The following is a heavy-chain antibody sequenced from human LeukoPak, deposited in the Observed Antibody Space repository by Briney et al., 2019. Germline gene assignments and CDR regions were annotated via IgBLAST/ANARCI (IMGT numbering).Heavy chain of an antibody. Sequence: SETLSLTCTVSGGSISSYYWSWIRQPPGKGLEWIGYIYYGGSTNYNPSLKSRVTISVDTSKNQFSPKLSSVTAADTAVYYCARDLRSDPYAFDIWGQGTMVTVSS. V-gene: IGHV4-59*01. J-gene: IGHJ3*02. CDR1: GGSISSYY. CDR3: ARDLRSDPYAFDI. CDR2: IYYGGST.